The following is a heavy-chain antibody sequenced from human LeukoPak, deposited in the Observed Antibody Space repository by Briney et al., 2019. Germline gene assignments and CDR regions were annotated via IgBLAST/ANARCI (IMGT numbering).Heavy chain of an antibody. CDR1: GFTFSSYS. V-gene: IGHV3-23*01. CDR3: AKEGYSSGHAGAFNI. J-gene: IGHJ3*02. Sequence: TGGSLRLSCAASGFTFSSYSMNWVRQAPGKGLEWVSTINVGGEATHYAESVKGRFTISRDSSRNTLYLQMNSLSVEDTAVYYCAKEGYSSGHAGAFNIWGPGTMVTVSS. CDR2: INVGGEAT. D-gene: IGHD5-18*01.